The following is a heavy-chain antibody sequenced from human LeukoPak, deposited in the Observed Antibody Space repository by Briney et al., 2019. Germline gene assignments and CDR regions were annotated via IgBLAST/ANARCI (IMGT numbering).Heavy chain of an antibody. CDR1: GGSISSYY. J-gene: IGHJ4*02. D-gene: IGHD3-22*01. CDR2: IFYSGST. Sequence: SETLSLTCTVSGGSISSYYWSWIRQPPGKGLEWMGYIFYSGSTSYNPSLKSRVTISVDTSKNQFSLKLGSVTAADTAVYYCAREAGDSSGCYYLDYWGQGTLVTVSS. CDR3: AREAGDSSGCYYLDY. V-gene: IGHV4-59*01.